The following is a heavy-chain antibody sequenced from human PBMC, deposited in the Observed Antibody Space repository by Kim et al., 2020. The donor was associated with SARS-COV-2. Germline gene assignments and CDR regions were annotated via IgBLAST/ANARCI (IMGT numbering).Heavy chain of an antibody. CDR3: ARGGWGIAAAGNLGVDY. D-gene: IGHD6-13*01. CDR1: GFTFSSYG. J-gene: IGHJ4*02. CDR2: IWYDGSNK. Sequence: GGSLRLSCAASGFTFSSYGMHWVRQAPGKGLEWVAVIWYDGSNKYYADSVKGRFTISRDNSKNTLYLQMNSLRAEDTAVYYCARGGWGIAAAGNLGVDYWGQGTLVTVSS. V-gene: IGHV3-33*01.